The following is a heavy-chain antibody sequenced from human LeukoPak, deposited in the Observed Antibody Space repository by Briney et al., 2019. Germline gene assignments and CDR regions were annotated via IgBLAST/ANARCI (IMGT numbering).Heavy chain of an antibody. Sequence: AGGSLRLSCAASGFTFSSYAMSWVRQAPGKGLEWVSAISGSGGSTYYADSVKGRLTISRDNSKNTLYLQMNSLRAEDTAVYYCAKASSGSYSPAFDYWGQGTLVTVSS. V-gene: IGHV3-23*01. CDR2: ISGSGGST. J-gene: IGHJ4*02. CDR1: GFTFSSYA. D-gene: IGHD1-26*01. CDR3: AKASSGSYSPAFDY.